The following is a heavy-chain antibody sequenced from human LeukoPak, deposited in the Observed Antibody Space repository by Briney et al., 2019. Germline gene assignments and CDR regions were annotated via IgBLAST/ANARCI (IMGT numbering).Heavy chain of an antibody. D-gene: IGHD3-10*01. J-gene: IGHJ4*02. CDR1: GGSFSGYY. CDR2: INHSGST. V-gene: IGHV4-34*01. CDR3: AREYYGSGTKPIDY. Sequence: SETLSLTCAVYGGSFSGYYWSWIRQPPGKGLEWVREINHSGSTNYNPSLKSRVTISVDTSKNQFSLKLSSVTAADTAVYYCAREYYGSGTKPIDYWGQGTLVTVSS.